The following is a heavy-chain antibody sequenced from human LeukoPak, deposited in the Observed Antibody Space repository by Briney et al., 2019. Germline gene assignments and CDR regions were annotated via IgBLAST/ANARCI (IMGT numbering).Heavy chain of an antibody. CDR1: GGSFSGYH. CDR3: ARAPGSDIVVVVAATTDAFDI. J-gene: IGHJ3*02. V-gene: IGHV4-34*01. CDR2: INHSGST. Sequence: SETLSLTCAVYGGSFSGYHWSWIRQPPGKGLEWIGEINHSGSTNYNPSLKSRVTISVDTSKNQFSLKLSSVTAADTAVYYCARAPGSDIVVVVAATTDAFDIWGQGTMVTVSS. D-gene: IGHD2-15*01.